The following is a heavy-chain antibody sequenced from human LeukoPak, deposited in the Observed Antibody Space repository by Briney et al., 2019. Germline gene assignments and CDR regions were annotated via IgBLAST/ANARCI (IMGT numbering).Heavy chain of an antibody. CDR2: IYTSGST. Sequence: SETLSLTCTVSGGSISSYYWSWIRQPAGKGLEWIGRIYTSGSTNYNPSLKSRVTMSVDTSKNQFSLKLSSVTAADTAVYYCAGSLYYYGSGIYYPPGEWGQGTLVTVSS. D-gene: IGHD3-10*01. CDR1: GGSISSYY. J-gene: IGHJ4*02. CDR3: AGSLYYYGSGIYYPPGE. V-gene: IGHV4-4*07.